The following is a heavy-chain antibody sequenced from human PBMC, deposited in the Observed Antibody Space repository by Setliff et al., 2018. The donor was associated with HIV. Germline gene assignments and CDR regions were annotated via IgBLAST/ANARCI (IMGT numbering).Heavy chain of an antibody. Sequence: ETLSLTCTVSGGSISSGSYYWSWIRQAPGKGLEWLSYYGGSVKGRFTISRDNSKNTLYLQMNSLRAEDTAVYYCAKDLGGSSRGGYYMDVWGKGTTVTVSS. V-gene: IGHV3-66*03. CDR1: GGSISSGSYY. D-gene: IGHD1-26*01. CDR3: AKDLGGSSRGGYYMDV. J-gene: IGHJ6*03.